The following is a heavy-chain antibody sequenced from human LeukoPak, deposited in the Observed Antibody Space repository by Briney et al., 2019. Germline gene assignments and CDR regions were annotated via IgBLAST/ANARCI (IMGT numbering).Heavy chain of an antibody. Sequence: PGRSLRLSCAASGFTFRTFGMHWVPQAPGKGLEWVAIIWYDGINKYCADSVKGRFTISRDNSKNTLYLQMNSVRAEDTAVYYCARDYYDSSGQLHAGAHAFDIWGKGTMVTVSS. CDR3: ARDYYDSSGQLHAGAHAFDI. CDR1: GFTFRTFG. J-gene: IGHJ3*02. V-gene: IGHV3-33*01. CDR2: IWYDGINK. D-gene: IGHD3-22*01.